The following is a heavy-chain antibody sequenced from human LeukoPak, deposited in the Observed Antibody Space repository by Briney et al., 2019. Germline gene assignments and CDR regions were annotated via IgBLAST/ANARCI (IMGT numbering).Heavy chain of an antibody. Sequence: PGGSLRLSCAASGFSFSSYAMSWVRQAPSRGLEWVSSIRGGGGTFYADSVKGRVTLSRDDSRNTVYLQLNNLRVEDTAVYYCAKANWVSNADAVWWGQGTLVTVSS. V-gene: IGHV3-23*01. CDR3: AKANWVSNADAVW. D-gene: IGHD1-1*01. J-gene: IGHJ4*02. CDR1: GFSFSSYA. CDR2: IRGGGGT.